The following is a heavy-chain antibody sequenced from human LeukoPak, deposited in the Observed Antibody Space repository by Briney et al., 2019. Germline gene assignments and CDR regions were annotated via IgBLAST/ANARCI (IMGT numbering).Heavy chain of an antibody. CDR1: GYTFTSYY. Sequence: ASVKVSCKASGYTFTSYYMHWVRQAPGQGLEWMGIINPSGGSTSYAQKFQGRVTMTRDTSTSTVYMELSSLRPEDTAVYYCARRSRGSGYYNRHHAFDIWGQGTMVTVSS. D-gene: IGHD3-22*01. CDR3: ARRSRGSGYYNRHHAFDI. CDR2: INPSGGST. V-gene: IGHV1-46*01. J-gene: IGHJ3*02.